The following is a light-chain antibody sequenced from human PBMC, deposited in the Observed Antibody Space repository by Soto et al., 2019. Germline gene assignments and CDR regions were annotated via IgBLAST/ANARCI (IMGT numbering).Light chain of an antibody. Sequence: DIQMTQSPPTLSASVGDRVTITCRASQSISSWLASYQQRPGKAPNLLIYDVSSWDIGGLSRFSGSGSGTEFTLTLSSQQPDDFATYYCQQYTNYPWTFGQGTKVEIK. J-gene: IGKJ1*01. V-gene: IGKV1-5*01. CDR3: QQYTNYPWT. CDR2: DVS. CDR1: QSISSW.